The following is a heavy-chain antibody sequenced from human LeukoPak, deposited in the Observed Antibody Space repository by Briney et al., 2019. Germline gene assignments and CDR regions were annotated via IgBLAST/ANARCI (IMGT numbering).Heavy chain of an antibody. D-gene: IGHD6-19*01. CDR1: GFTVIRNY. J-gene: IGHJ5*02. CDR2: IYRGDTT. V-gene: IGHV3-53*01. CDR3: AKDRYSSGWYGNWFDP. Sequence: SGGSLRLSCAASGFTVIRNYMIWVRQAPGKGLEWVSLIYRGDTTYYADSVKGRFTISEDNSKNTLYLQMNSLRVEDTAVYYCAKDRYSSGWYGNWFDPWGQGTLVTVSS.